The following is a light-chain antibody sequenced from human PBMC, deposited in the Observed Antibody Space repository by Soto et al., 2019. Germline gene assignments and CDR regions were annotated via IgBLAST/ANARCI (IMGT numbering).Light chain of an antibody. CDR1: QGISNY. CDR3: QKYNRVPRW. Sequence: DIQMTQSPSSLSASIGDRVTITCRASQGISNYLAWYQQKPGKVTKLLIYAACSMQSGVPSRFSGNGYGTDFTHTIRSLLPEYDAMYYCQKYNRVPRWFGQGTKVEIK. CDR2: AAC. J-gene: IGKJ1*01. V-gene: IGKV1-27*01.